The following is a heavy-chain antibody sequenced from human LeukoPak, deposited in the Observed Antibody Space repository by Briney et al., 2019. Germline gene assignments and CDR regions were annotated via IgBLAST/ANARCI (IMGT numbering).Heavy chain of an antibody. J-gene: IGHJ4*02. CDR3: AREGTTHAGVDQ. Sequence: SETLSLTCTVSGVSISTYYWSWIRQPPGKGLEWPGYIYSSGSTYYNPSLKSRVTISVDTSKKQFSLKLSSVTAADTAVYYCAREGTTHAGVDQWGQGTLVTVSS. CDR1: GVSISTYY. V-gene: IGHV4-59*01. CDR2: IYSSGST. D-gene: IGHD1-14*01.